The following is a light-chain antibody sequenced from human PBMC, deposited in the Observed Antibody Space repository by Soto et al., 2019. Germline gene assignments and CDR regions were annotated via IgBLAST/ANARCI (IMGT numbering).Light chain of an antibody. J-gene: IGKJ1*01. CDR2: GAS. V-gene: IGKV3-15*01. CDR1: QSVSSN. CDR3: QQYNNWPRT. Sequence: EIVMTQSPATLSVSPGERATLSCRASQSVSSNLAWYQQKPGQAPRLLIYGASTRATGIPARFSGSGSGTEFILTISSLQSEDFAVYYCQQYNNWPRTFGRGTKVEI.